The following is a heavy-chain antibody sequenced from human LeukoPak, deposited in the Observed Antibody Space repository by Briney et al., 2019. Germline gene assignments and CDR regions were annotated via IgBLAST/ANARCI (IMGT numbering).Heavy chain of an antibody. CDR3: ARACAYQDCFDY. Sequence: GESLKISCKGSGYSFTNYWIGWVRQMPGKGLEWMGIIYPGDSGTRYSPSFQGQVTISADKSFSSAYLQWSSLTASDTAMYYCARACAYQDCFDYWGQGTLVTVSS. V-gene: IGHV5-51*01. D-gene: IGHD3-16*01. J-gene: IGHJ4*02. CDR1: GYSFTNYW. CDR2: IYPGDSGT.